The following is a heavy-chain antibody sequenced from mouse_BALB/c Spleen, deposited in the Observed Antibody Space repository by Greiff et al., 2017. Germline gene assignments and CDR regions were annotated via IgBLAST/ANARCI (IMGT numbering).Heavy chain of an antibody. CDR1: GYTFTDYE. J-gene: IGHJ3*01. V-gene: IGHV1-15*01. CDR2: IDPETGGT. D-gene: IGHD2-10*01. CDR3: TRRAYYGNYGFAY. Sequence: QVQLKQSGAELVRPGASVTLSCKASGYTFTDYEMHWVKQTPVHGLEWIGAIDPETGGTAYNQKFKGKATLTADKSSSTAYMELRSLTSEDSAVYYCTRRAYYGNYGFAYWGQGTLVTVSA.